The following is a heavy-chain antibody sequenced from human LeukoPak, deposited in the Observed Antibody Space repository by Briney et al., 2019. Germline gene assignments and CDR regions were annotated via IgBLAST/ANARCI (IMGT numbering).Heavy chain of an antibody. V-gene: IGHV4-4*02. CDR1: GGSISSSNW. D-gene: IGHD3-10*01. CDR2: IYHSGST. Sequence: PSETLSLTCAVSGGSISSSNWWSWVRQPPGKGLEWIGEIYHSGSTNYNPSLKSRVTISVDKSKNQFSLKLSSVTAADTAVYYCARLQTEYYYGLGSYSTHFDRWGQGTLVTVSS. J-gene: IGHJ5*02. CDR3: ARLQTEYYYGLGSYSTHFDR.